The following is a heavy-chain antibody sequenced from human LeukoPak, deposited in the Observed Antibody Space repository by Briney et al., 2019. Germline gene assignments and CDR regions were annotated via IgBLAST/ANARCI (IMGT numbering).Heavy chain of an antibody. J-gene: IGHJ4*02. CDR3: AKTTPGRGSTWPLDY. Sequence: PGGSLRLSCAASGFTFSSYAMRWVRQAPGKGLEWVSDITGSGGNTFYADSVKGRFTISRDNSKNTLYLQMNSLRAEDTAIYYCAKTTPGRGSTWPLDYWGQGTLATVSS. V-gene: IGHV3-23*01. CDR1: GFTFSSYA. D-gene: IGHD6-13*01. CDR2: ITGSGGNT.